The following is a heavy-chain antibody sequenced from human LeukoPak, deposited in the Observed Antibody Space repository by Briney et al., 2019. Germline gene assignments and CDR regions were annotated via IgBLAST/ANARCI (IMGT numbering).Heavy chain of an antibody. CDR1: GFTFSSYS. J-gene: IGHJ4*02. CDR2: ISSSSSTI. CDR3: ARTARHLDY. D-gene: IGHD5-18*01. V-gene: IGHV3-48*01. Sequence: GGSLRLSCAASGFTFSSYSMNWVRQAPGKGLEWVSYISSSSSTIYYADSVKGRFTISRDNAKNSLYLQMNDLRLEDTAVYYCARTARHLDYWGQGTLVTVSS.